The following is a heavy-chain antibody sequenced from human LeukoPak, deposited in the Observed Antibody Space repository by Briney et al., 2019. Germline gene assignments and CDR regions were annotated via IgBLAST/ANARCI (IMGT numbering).Heavy chain of an antibody. CDR3: AKAYQLLSPPDY. CDR1: GFTFDDYA. J-gene: IGHJ4*02. D-gene: IGHD2-2*01. CDR2: ISWNSGSI. V-gene: IGHV3-9*01. Sequence: GGSLRLSCAASGFTFDDYAMHWVRQAPGKGLGWVSGISWNSGSIGYAGSVKGRFTISRDNAKNSLYLQMNSLRAEDTALYYCAKAYQLLSPPDYWGQGTLVTVSS.